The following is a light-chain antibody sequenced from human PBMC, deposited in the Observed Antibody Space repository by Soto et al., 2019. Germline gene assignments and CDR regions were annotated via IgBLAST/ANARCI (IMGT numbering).Light chain of an antibody. Sequence: QSAVTQPRSASGSPGQSVTISCTGTKSDIGVYDFVSWYQHHPGKAPRLIIYEVVQRPSGVPDRFSDSKSGNTASLTVSGLQAADEADYFCKSYAGSNTYVFGSGTKVTVL. V-gene: IGLV2-8*01. J-gene: IGLJ1*01. CDR1: KSDIGVYDF. CDR2: EVV. CDR3: KSYAGSNTYV.